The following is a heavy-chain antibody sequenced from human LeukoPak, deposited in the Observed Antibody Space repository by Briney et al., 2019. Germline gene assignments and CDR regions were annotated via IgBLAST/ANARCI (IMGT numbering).Heavy chain of an antibody. D-gene: IGHD1-1*01. V-gene: IGHV3-23*01. J-gene: IGHJ4*02. CDR3: AKANWVSNADAVW. CDR1: GFTFSNYA. CDR2: IRGGGDT. Sequence: GGSLRLSCAASGFTFSNYAMSWVRRAPARGLEWVSSIRGGGDTFYADSVKGRFTLSRGDSRNTVYFQLNNLRVEDTAVYYCAKANWVSNADAVWWGQGTLVTVSS.